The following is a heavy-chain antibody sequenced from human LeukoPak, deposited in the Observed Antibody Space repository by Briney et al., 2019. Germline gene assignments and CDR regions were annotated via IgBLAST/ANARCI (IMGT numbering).Heavy chain of an antibody. CDR2: IRYDGSNK. Sequence: PGGSLRLSCAASGFTFVSHGMHWVRQAPGKGLEWVAFIRYDGSNKYYADSVKGRFTISRDNSQSTLYLEMNSLRAEDTAVYYCATSSLYFDNWGQGTLVTVSS. V-gene: IGHV3-30*02. CDR1: GFTFVSHG. CDR3: ATSSLYFDN. J-gene: IGHJ4*02.